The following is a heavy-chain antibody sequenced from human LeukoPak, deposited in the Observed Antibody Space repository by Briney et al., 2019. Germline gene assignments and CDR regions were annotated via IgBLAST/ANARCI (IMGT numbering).Heavy chain of an antibody. CDR2: IDTSGTT. Sequence: SETLPLTCTVSGGSITSYYWSWIRQPAGKGLEWIGRIDTSGTTNYNPSLKSRVTISVDTSKNQFSLKLSSVTAADTAVYYCARAPYYYDSSGYYFDYWGQGTLVTVSS. V-gene: IGHV4-4*07. J-gene: IGHJ4*02. D-gene: IGHD3-22*01. CDR3: ARAPYYYDSSGYYFDY. CDR1: GGSITSYY.